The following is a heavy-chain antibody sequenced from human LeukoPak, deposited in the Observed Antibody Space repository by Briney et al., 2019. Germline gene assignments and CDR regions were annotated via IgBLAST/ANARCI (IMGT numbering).Heavy chain of an antibody. CDR3: AREIYYGSGGAGTGAFDI. J-gene: IGHJ3*02. V-gene: IGHV4-34*01. Sequence: PSETLSLTCAVYGGSFSGFYWSWLRQSPGKGLEWLGEINHSGDTNYNPSLKSRLTISVDTSKNHVSLNLSSVTAADTAVYYCAREIYYGSGGAGTGAFDIWGQGTMVTVSS. CDR2: INHSGDT. D-gene: IGHD3-10*01. CDR1: GGSFSGFY.